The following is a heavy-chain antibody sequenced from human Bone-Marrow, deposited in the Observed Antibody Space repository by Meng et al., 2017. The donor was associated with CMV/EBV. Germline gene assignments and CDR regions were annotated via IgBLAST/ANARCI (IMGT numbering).Heavy chain of an antibody. Sequence: ISGDSVSRNTAAWNWIRQSPSRGLEWLGRTYYRTKWYNDYAVSVKSRITINPDTSKNQFSLQLNFVTPEDTAVYYCARDSETTGWFDSWGQGSLVTVSS. V-gene: IGHV6-1*01. CDR1: GDSVSRNTAA. CDR3: ARDSETTGWFDS. J-gene: IGHJ5*01. CDR2: TYYRTKWYN. D-gene: IGHD1/OR15-1a*01.